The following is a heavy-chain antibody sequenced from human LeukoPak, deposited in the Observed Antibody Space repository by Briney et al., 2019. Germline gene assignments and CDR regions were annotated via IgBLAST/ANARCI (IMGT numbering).Heavy chain of an antibody. V-gene: IGHV4-4*07. J-gene: IGHJ4*02. D-gene: IGHD1-26*01. CDR2: IYSSGST. Sequence: KSSETLSLTCTVSGGSISNYYWSWIRQPAGKGLEWIGRIYSSGSTNYNPSLKSRVTMSVDRSKNQFSLNLRSVTAADTAVYYCAREDYSGSYYYWGQGTLVTVFS. CDR1: GGSISNYY. CDR3: AREDYSGSYYY.